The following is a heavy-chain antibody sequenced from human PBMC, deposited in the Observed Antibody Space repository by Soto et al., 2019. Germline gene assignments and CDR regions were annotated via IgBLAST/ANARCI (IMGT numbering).Heavy chain of an antibody. CDR3: AADRRIVGTIGAFDF. D-gene: IGHD1-26*01. CDR2: SAPEEGEP. Sequence: GASVKVSCKVPENTLTELTIDWLRQAPGKGLEWMGRSAPEEGEPIYPQKFQGRVPMAEDPSTDTAYMELTSLRFEDTAVYFCAADRRIVGTIGAFDFWGQGTLVTVSS. V-gene: IGHV1-24*01. CDR1: ENTLTELT. J-gene: IGHJ4*02.